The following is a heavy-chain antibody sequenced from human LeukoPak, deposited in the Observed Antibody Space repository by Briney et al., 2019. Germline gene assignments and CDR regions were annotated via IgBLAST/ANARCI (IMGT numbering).Heavy chain of an antibody. CDR3: ARGCFEWLLSGYYYYYYMHV. CDR2: IYYSGST. D-gene: IGHD3-3*01. Sequence: SETLSLTCTVSGGSISSYYWSWIRQPPGQRLEWIRYIYYSGSTTYNPSLKSRFTISVNTSKNQFSLKLSSVTAGDTAVYYCARGCFEWLLSGYYYYYYMHVWGKGTTVTVS. V-gene: IGHV4-59*01. CDR1: GGSISSYY. J-gene: IGHJ6*03.